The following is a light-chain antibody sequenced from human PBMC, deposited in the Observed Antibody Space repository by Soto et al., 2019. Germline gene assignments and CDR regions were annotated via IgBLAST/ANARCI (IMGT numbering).Light chain of an antibody. CDR2: EVS. Sequence: QSALTQPPSVSGSPGQSVTISCTGTSSDVGSYDSVSWYQQPPGTVPKLMIYEVSNRPSGVPDRFSGSKSGNTASLTISGLQAEDEADYYCSSSTTSRTYVFGTGTKLTVL. CDR1: SSDVGSYDS. J-gene: IGLJ1*01. V-gene: IGLV2-18*02. CDR3: SSSTTSRTYV.